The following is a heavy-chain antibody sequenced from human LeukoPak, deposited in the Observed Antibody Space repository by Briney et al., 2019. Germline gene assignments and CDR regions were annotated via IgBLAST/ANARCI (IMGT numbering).Heavy chain of an antibody. V-gene: IGHV3-30*02. CDR3: AKERLVSGWPYNWFDP. Sequence: HPGGSLRLSCAASGFTFSSYGMHWVRQAPGKGLEWVAFIRYDGSNKYYADSVKGRFTISRDNSKNTLYLQMNSLRAEDTAVYYCAKERLVSGWPYNWFDPWGQGTLVTVSS. D-gene: IGHD6-19*01. J-gene: IGHJ5*02. CDR2: IRYDGSNK. CDR1: GFTFSSYG.